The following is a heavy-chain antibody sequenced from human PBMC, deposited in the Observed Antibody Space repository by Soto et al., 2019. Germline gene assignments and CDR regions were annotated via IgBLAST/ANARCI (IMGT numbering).Heavy chain of an antibody. J-gene: IGHJ4*02. CDR3: ARSIVVVTALDY. CDR2: SNAGNGNT. D-gene: IGHD2-21*02. V-gene: IGHV1-3*01. CDR1: GYTFTSYA. Sequence: ASVKVSCKASGYTFTSYAMQWVRQAPGQRLEWMGWSNAGNGNTKYSQKSQGRVPITRDTSARTAYLELSSLRFEDTAVYYCARSIVVVTALDYWGQGTPVTVSS.